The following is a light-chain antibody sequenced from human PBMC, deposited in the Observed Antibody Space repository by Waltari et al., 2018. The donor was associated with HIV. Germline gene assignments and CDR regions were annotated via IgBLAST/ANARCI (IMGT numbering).Light chain of an antibody. V-gene: IGKV1-39*01. Sequence: DIQMTQSPSSLSASVGDRVTITCRASQNISSYLSWYQQKPGKAPKVLIYAASSLQSGDPSRFSGSGSGTDFNISISSLQLEDFATYYCQQSYSTPRTFGQGTKVEIK. CDR3: QQSYSTPRT. CDR1: QNISSY. J-gene: IGKJ1*01. CDR2: AAS.